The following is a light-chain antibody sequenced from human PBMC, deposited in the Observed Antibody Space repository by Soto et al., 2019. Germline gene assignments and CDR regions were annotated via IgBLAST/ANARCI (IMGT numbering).Light chain of an antibody. CDR3: QQRSNYPIT. CDR2: GAS. J-gene: IGKJ5*01. Sequence: VVLTQCPATLSFSPGERATXSCRASQRFSSSYLAWYHAKHGHAPRLXIYGASSRATGIPHRFSGSGSGTAFTPTISRLEPEDFAVYYGQQRSNYPITFGQGTRLDI. V-gene: IGKV3D-20*02. CDR1: QRFSSSY.